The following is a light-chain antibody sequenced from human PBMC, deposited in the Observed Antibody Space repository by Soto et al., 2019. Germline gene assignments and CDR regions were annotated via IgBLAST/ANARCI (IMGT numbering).Light chain of an antibody. CDR3: QQYGSSPST. Sequence: EIVLTQSPGTLSLSPGERATLSCRASQSVSSSYLAWYQQKPGQAPRLLIYGASSRATGIPDRFSGSGSGTHFTITISRLEPEDFAVYYCQQYGSSPSTFGQGTKVEIK. CDR2: GAS. J-gene: IGKJ1*01. CDR1: QSVSSSY. V-gene: IGKV3-20*01.